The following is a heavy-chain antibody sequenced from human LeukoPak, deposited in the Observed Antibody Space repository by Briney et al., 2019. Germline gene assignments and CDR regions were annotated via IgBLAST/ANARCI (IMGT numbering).Heavy chain of an antibody. CDR1: GGSISYYY. CDR2: IYYSGST. D-gene: IGHD5-12*01. CDR3: ARHKAVEMATTSLYYYYGMDV. V-gene: IGHV4-59*08. J-gene: IGHJ6*02. Sequence: PSETLSLTCTVSGGSISYYYWSWIRQPPGKGLEWIGYIYYSGSTNYNPSLKSRVTISVDTSKNQFSLKLSSVTAADTAVYYCARHKAVEMATTSLYYYYGMDVWGQGTTVTVSS.